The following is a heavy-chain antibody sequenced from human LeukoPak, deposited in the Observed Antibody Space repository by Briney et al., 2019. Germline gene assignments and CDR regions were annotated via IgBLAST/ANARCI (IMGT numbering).Heavy chain of an antibody. J-gene: IGHJ4*02. Sequence: GGSLRLSCAASGFSFSSYAMHWVRQAPGKGLEWVAVILYDGSNKYYADSVKGRFTISRDNSKNTLYLQMGSLRPEDMAVYYCVQGNWNYPLDYWGQGTLVTVSS. V-gene: IGHV3-30*14. CDR1: GFSFSSYA. CDR3: VQGNWNYPLDY. D-gene: IGHD1-7*01. CDR2: ILYDGSNK.